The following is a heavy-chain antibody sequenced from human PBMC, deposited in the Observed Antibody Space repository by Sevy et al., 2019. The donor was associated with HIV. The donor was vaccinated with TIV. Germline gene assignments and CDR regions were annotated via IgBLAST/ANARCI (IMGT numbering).Heavy chain of an antibody. CDR1: GFTFSSYG. V-gene: IGHV3-30*18. J-gene: IGHJ3*02. CDR2: ISYDGSNK. CDR3: ANGMSRGSSTSCYIGGAFDI. D-gene: IGHD2-2*02. Sequence: GGSLRLSCAASGFTFSSYGMHWVRQAPGKGLEWVAVISYDGSNKYYADSVKGRFTMSRDNSKNTLYLQMNSLRAEDRAGYYCANGMSRGSSTSCYIGGAFDIWGQGTMVTVSS.